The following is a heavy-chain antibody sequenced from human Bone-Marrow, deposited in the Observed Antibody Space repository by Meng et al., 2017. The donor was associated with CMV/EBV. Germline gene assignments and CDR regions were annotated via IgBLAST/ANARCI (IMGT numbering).Heavy chain of an antibody. V-gene: IGHV3-9*01. Sequence: SLKISCAASGFTFDDYAMHWVRQAPGKGLEWVSSVSWNSGNVGYAGSVEGRFTISRDNAKKSVYLQMTSLRPEDTALYYCAKGPGYQAFKFYFDYWGQGTLVTVSS. CDR2: VSWNSGNV. CDR1: GFTFDDYA. D-gene: IGHD6-25*01. CDR3: AKGPGYQAFKFYFDY. J-gene: IGHJ4*02.